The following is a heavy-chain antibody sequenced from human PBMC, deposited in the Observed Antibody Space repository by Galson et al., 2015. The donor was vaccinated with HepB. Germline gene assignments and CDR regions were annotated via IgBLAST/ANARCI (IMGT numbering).Heavy chain of an antibody. CDR1: GFTFRSYG. D-gene: IGHD1-14*01. V-gene: IGHV3-30*19. J-gene: IGHJ4*02. CDR2: IWYDGSKT. CDR3: ARDGSGTYYFDY. Sequence: SLRLSCAASGFTFRSYGMHWVRQAPGKGLEWVAVIWYDGSKTYYTDSVKGQFTISRDNSKNTLYLQMNSLRGEDTAVYYCARDGSGTYYFDYWGLGTLVTVSS.